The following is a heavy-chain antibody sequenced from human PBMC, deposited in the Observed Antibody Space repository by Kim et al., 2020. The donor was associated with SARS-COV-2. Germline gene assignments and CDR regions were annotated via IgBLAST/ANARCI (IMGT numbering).Heavy chain of an antibody. CDR1: GYTFSDYA. CDR2: IDTNTGNP. Sequence: ASVKVSCKASGYTFSDYAMNWVRQAPGQGLDWMGRIDTNTGNPTYAQGFTGRFVFSLDASVSTAYLQISSLKAEDTAVYYCARDLLFHSRRGGGEGYWGQ. CDR3: ARDLLFHSRRGGGEGY. V-gene: IGHV7-4-1*02. J-gene: IGHJ4*02. D-gene: IGHD2-21*01.